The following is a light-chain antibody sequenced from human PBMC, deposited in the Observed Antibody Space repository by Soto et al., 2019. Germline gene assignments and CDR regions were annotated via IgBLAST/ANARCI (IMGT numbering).Light chain of an antibody. V-gene: IGKV1-39*01. CDR3: QQNYISPPT. CDR1: QDISTY. Sequence: DIQMTQSPSSLSASVGDRVTITCRAGQDISTYLNWYSQKPGKAPKLLINAASILRSGAPSRFSGRGSGTDFTLTISSLQPEDVATYYCQQNYISPPTFGPGTKVTMK. CDR2: AAS. J-gene: IGKJ3*01.